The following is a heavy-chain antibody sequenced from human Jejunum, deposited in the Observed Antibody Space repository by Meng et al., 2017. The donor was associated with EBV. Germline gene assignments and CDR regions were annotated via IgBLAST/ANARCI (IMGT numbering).Heavy chain of an antibody. CDR3: FTDRTASPIDH. Sequence: VQLVESGGXLVKPGWSLRLPCAAAGFTFSNAWMSWVRQTPGKGLDWVGRIKSKTDGGTTDYAAPVKGRFTISRDDSKNTLYLQMNSLETEDTAVYYCFTDRTASPIDHGGHGTLVTVSS. V-gene: IGHV3-15*01. J-gene: IGHJ4*01. CDR2: IKSKTDGGTT. CDR1: GFTFSNAW. D-gene: IGHD2-2*01.